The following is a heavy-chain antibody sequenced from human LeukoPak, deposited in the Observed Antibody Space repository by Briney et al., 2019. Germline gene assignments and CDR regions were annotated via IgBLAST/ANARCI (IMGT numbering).Heavy chain of an antibody. D-gene: IGHD6-13*01. CDR2: IYYSGST. V-gene: IGHV4-39*07. CDR3: ATIAAAGFYFDY. J-gene: IGHJ4*02. Sequence: SETLSLTCTVSGGSISSSSYYWGWLRQPPGKGLEWIGSIYYSGSTYYNPSLKSRVTISVDTSKNQFSLKLSSVTAADTAVYYCATIAAAGFYFDYWGQGTLVTVSS. CDR1: GGSISSSSYY.